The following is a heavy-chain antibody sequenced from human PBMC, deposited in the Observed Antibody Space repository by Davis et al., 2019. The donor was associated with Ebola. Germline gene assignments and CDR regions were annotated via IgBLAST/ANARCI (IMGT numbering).Heavy chain of an antibody. CDR3: AKDTGSGSYWSRWYFDL. CDR1: GFTFDDYA. J-gene: IGHJ2*01. Sequence: PGGSLRLSCAASGFTFDDYAMHWVRQAPGKGLEWVSGISWNSVSIGYADSVKGRFTISRDNAKNSLYLQMNSLRAEDTALYYCAKDTGSGSYWSRWYFDLWGRSTLVTVSS. CDR2: ISWNSVSI. D-gene: IGHD3-10*01. V-gene: IGHV3-9*01.